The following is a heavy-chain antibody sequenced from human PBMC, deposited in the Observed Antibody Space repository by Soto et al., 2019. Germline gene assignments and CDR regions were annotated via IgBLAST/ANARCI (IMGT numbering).Heavy chain of an antibody. CDR2: IDPSDSYT. Sequence: GESLKISCKGSGYSFTSYWISWVRQMPGKGLEWMGRIDPSDSYTNYSPSFQGHVTISADKSISTAYLQWSSLKASDTAMYYWARHSDSSSPAGYYGMDVWGQGTTVTVSS. J-gene: IGHJ6*02. V-gene: IGHV5-10-1*01. D-gene: IGHD6-13*01. CDR3: ARHSDSSSPAGYYGMDV. CDR1: GYSFTSYW.